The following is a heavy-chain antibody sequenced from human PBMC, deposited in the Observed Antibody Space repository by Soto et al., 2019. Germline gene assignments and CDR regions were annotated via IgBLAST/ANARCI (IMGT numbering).Heavy chain of an antibody. CDR1: GYPFTRYS. J-gene: IGHJ6*02. CDR3: ARASLTIFGAPYGMDV. V-gene: IGHV1-18*04. D-gene: IGHD3-3*01. CDR2: ISGYNGDT. Sequence: GASVKVSCKASGYPFTRYSIRWVRQAPGQGLEWMGWISGYNGDTEYSKNFQGRLTMTINTSATTATMELRSLRSDDTAEYYCARASLTIFGAPYGMDVWGQGTSVTVSS.